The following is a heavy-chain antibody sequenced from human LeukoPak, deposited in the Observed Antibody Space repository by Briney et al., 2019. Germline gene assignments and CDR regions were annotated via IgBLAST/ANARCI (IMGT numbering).Heavy chain of an antibody. CDR3: ARDQLLYLLGSHYNWFDH. CDR1: GGSFSGYY. CDR2: INHSGST. Sequence: SETLSLTCAVYGGSFSGYYWSWIRQPPGKGLEWIGEINHSGSTNYNPSLKSRVTISVDTSKNQFSLKLSSVTAADTAVYYCARDQLLYLLGSHYNWFDHWGQGTLVTVSS. V-gene: IGHV4-34*01. D-gene: IGHD2-2*02. J-gene: IGHJ5*02.